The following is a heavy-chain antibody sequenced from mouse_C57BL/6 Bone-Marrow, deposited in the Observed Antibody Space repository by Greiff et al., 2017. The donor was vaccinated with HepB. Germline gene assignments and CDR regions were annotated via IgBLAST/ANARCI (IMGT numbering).Heavy chain of an antibody. CDR1: GFTFSDYY. CDR2: ISNGGGST. CDR3: ARPRSSPFAY. Sequence: DVKLVESGGGLVQPGGSLKLSCAASGFTFSDYYMYWVRQTPEKRLEWVAYISNGGGSTYYPDTVKGRFTISRDNAKNTLYLQMSRLKSEDTAMYYCARPRSSPFAYWGQGTLVTVSA. D-gene: IGHD1-1*01. J-gene: IGHJ3*01. V-gene: IGHV5-12*01.